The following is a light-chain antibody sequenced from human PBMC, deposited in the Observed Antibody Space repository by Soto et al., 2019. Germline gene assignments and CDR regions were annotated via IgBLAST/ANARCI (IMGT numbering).Light chain of an antibody. CDR1: QSVSSN. J-gene: IGKJ4*01. CDR3: QHYNNWPLT. Sequence: EIVMTQSPATLSVSPGERATLSCRASQSVSSNLAWYQQKLGQAPRLLLYGASTRATGIPARFSGSGSGTEFTPTISILQSEDFAVYYCQHYNNWPLTVGGGTKVEIK. CDR2: GAS. V-gene: IGKV3-15*01.